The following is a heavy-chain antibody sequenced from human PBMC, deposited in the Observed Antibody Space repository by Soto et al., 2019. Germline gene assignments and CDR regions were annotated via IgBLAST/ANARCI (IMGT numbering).Heavy chain of an antibody. CDR3: VTGGRTVGHVYQFDD. Sequence: EVQLVESGGGLVQPGGSLRLSCAASGFTFSNSWMHWVRQAPGKGLVWVARITFDESTTTYTDSVQGRFTISRDNAKNTLYLQLNSLRSEDTAMYYCVTGGRTVGHVYQFDDGSQGALVTVSS. V-gene: IGHV3-74*01. CDR2: ITFDESTT. J-gene: IGHJ4*02. D-gene: IGHD2-8*01. CDR1: GFTFSNSW.